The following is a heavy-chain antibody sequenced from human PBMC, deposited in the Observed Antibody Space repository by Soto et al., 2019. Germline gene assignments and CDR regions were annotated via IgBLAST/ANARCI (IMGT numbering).Heavy chain of an antibody. J-gene: IGHJ4*02. V-gene: IGHV4-34*01. CDR3: ARVGYYDSSGYSDY. CDR2: INHSGST. Sequence: SETLSLTCAVYGGSFSGYYWSWTRQPPGKGLEWIGEINHSGSTNYNPSLKSRVTISVDTSKNQFSLKLSSVTAADTAVYYCARVGYYDSSGYSDYWGQGTLVTVSS. CDR1: GGSFSGYY. D-gene: IGHD3-22*01.